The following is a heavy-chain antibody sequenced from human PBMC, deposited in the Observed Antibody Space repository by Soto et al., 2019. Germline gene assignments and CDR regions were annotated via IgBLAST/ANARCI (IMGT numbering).Heavy chain of an antibody. CDR3: ARSHILTCYYPTSDFDY. V-gene: IGHV1-3*01. D-gene: IGHD3-9*01. CDR2: INAGNGNT. J-gene: IGHJ4*02. Sequence: ASVKVSCKASGYTFTSYAMHWVRQAPGQRLEWMGWINAGNGNTKYSQKFQGRVTITRDTSASTAYMELSSLRSEDTAVYYCARSHILTCYYPTSDFDYWGQGTLVTVSS. CDR1: GYTFTSYA.